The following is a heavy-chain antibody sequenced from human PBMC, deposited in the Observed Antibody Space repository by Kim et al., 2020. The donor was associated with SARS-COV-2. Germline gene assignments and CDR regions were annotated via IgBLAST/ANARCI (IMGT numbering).Heavy chain of an antibody. D-gene: IGHD6-19*01. V-gene: IGHV1-3*01. J-gene: IGHJ4*02. Sequence: FQGRVTITRDTSASTAYMELSSLRSEDTAVYYCARGPNSSGWYRLSFFDYWGQGTLVTVSS. CDR3: ARGPNSSGWYRLSFFDY.